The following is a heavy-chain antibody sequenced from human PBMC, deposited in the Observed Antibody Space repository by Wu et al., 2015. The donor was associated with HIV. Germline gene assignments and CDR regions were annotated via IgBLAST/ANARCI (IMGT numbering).Heavy chain of an antibody. V-gene: IGHV1-24*01. CDR2: FDAAEGET. CDR3: ATGLLGYCSSTSCYGRRIYYYYGMDV. D-gene: IGHD2-2*01. CDR1: GYTLSALS. Sequence: QVHLIQSGAEVKEPGASVKVSCKVSGYTLSALSIHWMRQSLGKGLEWMGGFDAAEGETVYAQKFQGRVTMTEDTSTDTAYMELSSLRSEDTAVYYCATGLLGYCSSTSCYGRRIYYYYGMDVVGPRDHGHRLL. J-gene: IGHJ6*02.